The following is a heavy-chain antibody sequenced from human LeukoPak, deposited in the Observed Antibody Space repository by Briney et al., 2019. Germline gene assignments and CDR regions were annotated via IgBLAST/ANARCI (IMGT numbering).Heavy chain of an antibody. CDR1: GFTFDDYA. J-gene: IGHJ4*02. D-gene: IGHD4-23*01. CDR3: ANDVNSGKTFDY. Sequence: PGGSLRLSCAASGFTFDDYAMHWVRQAPGKGLEWVSVISRNGGSTYYADSVKGRFTISRDNTKNSLYLQMNSLRAEDTALYYCANDVNSGKTFDYWGQGTLVTVSS. CDR2: ISRNGGST. V-gene: IGHV3-43*02.